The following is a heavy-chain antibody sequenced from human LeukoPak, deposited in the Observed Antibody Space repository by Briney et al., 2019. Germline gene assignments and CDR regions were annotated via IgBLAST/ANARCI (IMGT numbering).Heavy chain of an antibody. Sequence: ASVKVSCKASGYTFTSYYMHWVRQAPGQGLEWMGIINPSGGSTRYAQKFQGRVTMTRDTSTSTVYMELSSLRSEDTAVYYCVTPYDSSGKGYYYYGMDVWGQGTTVTVSS. V-gene: IGHV1-46*01. CDR2: INPSGGST. CDR3: VTPYDSSGKGYYYYGMDV. D-gene: IGHD3-22*01. CDR1: GYTFTSYY. J-gene: IGHJ6*02.